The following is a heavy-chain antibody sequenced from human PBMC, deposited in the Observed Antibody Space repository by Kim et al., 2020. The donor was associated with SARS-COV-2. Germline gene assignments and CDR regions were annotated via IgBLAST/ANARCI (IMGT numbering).Heavy chain of an antibody. J-gene: IGHJ4*02. Sequence: GGSLRLSCAASGFTFDGYAMHWVRQVPGKAPEWVAVISGNGRGIYYADSVEGRFTVSRDNAKNSLFLQMSSLRTEDTALYFCARDLASSHTSWYVVLGYWGQGSLVTVSS. V-gene: IGHV3-43*02. CDR1: GFTFDGYA. CDR3: ARDLASSHTSWYVVLGY. CDR2: ISGNGRGI. D-gene: IGHD6-13*01.